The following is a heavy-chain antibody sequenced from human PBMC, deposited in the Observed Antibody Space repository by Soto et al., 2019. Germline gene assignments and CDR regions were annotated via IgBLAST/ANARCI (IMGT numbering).Heavy chain of an antibody. CDR2: IKQDGSEK. D-gene: IGHD2-15*01. V-gene: IGHV3-7*01. CDR1: GFTFSSYW. CDR3: ARDLLILRKYCSGGSCYLDY. J-gene: IGHJ4*02. Sequence: GGSLRLSCAASGFTFSSYWMSWVRQAPGKGLEWVANIKQDGSEKYYVDSVKGRFTISRDNAKNSLYLQMNSLRAEDMAVYYCARDLLILRKYCSGGSCYLDYWGQGTLVTVSS.